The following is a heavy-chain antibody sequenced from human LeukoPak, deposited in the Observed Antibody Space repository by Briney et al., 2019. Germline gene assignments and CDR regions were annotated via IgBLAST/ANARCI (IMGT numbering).Heavy chain of an antibody. CDR2: INQGGSVK. V-gene: IGHV3-7*01. J-gene: IGHJ4*02. CDR1: GFTFSSNW. Sequence: GGSLRLSCAASGFTFSSNWLSWVRQAPGKGLEWVANINQGGSVKYYVDSVKGRFTISRDDAKNSLYVQMNSPRDEDTAVYYCARVGYSGWNLEYWGQGTLVTVSS. D-gene: IGHD5-12*01. CDR3: ARVGYSGWNLEY.